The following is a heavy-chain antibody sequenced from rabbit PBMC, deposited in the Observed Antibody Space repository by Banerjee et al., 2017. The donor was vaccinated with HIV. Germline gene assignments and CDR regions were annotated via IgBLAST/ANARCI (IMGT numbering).Heavy chain of an antibody. CDR2: IYTGSSGRT. CDR1: GFTISSTYQ. D-gene: IGHD7-1*01. CDR3: AREGYGDGTGDYDL. J-gene: IGHJ3*01. Sequence: QEQLVESGGGLVTLGGSLKLSCKASGFTISSTYQMCWVRQAPGKGLEWIGCIYTGSSGRTYYASWAKGRFTVSKTSSTTVTLQMTSLTAADTATYFCAREGYGDGTGDYDLWGQGTLVTVS. V-gene: IGHV1S45*01.